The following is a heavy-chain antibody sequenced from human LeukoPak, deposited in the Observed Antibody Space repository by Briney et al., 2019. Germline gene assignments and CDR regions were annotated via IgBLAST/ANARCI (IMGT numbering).Heavy chain of an antibody. J-gene: IGHJ4*02. Sequence: GGSLRLSCAASGFTFSSYAMSWVRQAPGKGLEWVSAISGSGGSTYYADSVKGRFTISRDNSKNTLYLQMNSLRAEDTAVYYCARVRGYSYGYAFDYWGQGTLVTVSS. CDR1: GFTFSSYA. V-gene: IGHV3-23*01. CDR2: ISGSGGST. D-gene: IGHD5-18*01. CDR3: ARVRGYSYGYAFDY.